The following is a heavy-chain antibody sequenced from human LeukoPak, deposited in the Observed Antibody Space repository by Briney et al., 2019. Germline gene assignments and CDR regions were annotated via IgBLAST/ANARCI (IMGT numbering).Heavy chain of an antibody. V-gene: IGHV3-15*01. Sequence: GGSLRLSCVDSGFTFTNAWMSWVRQAPGKGLEWIGRIKSKTDGETTNYAEPVRGRFTISRDDSKSAVYLQMNSLRIEDTAAYYCTTDLGTYYHGSQRLIPIDYWGQGTLVTVSS. CDR3: TTDLGTYYHGSQRLIPIDY. D-gene: IGHD3-10*01. CDR1: GFTFTNAW. CDR2: IKSKTDGETT. J-gene: IGHJ4*02.